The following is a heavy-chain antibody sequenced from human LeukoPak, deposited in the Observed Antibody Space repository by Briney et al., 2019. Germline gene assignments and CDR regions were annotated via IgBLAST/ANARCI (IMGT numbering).Heavy chain of an antibody. D-gene: IGHD2-2*01. CDR1: GYTFTGYY. CDR3: ARDVGEYCSSVSCYASDY. J-gene: IGHJ4*02. CDR2: INPSSGGT. Sequence: ASVKVSCKASGYTFTGYYMHWVRQAPGQGLEWMGWINPSSGGTNYAQKFQGRLTMTRDTSISTAYMELSRLRSDDTAVYYCARDVGEYCSSVSCYASDYWGQGTLVTVSS. V-gene: IGHV1-2*02.